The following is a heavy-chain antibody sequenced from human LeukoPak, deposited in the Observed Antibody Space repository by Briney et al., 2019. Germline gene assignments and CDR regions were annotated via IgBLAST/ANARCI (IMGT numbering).Heavy chain of an antibody. Sequence: GSLRLSCAASGFTFSSYAMSWVRQAPGKGLEWVSAISGSGGSTYYTDSMKGRFTISRDNAKNSLYLQMNSLRAEDTAVYYCARDWWRQWLATSTDYWGQGTLVTVSS. CDR2: ISGSGGST. CDR3: ARDWWRQWLATSTDY. CDR1: GFTFSSYA. J-gene: IGHJ4*02. D-gene: IGHD6-19*01. V-gene: IGHV3-23*01.